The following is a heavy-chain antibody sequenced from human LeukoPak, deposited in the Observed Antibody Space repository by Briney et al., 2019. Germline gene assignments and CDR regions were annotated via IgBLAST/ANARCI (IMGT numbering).Heavy chain of an antibody. J-gene: IGHJ5*02. Sequence: PGGSLRLSCAASGFTFSSYSMNWVRQAPGKGLEWVSSISSSSSYIYYADSVKGRFTISRDNAKNSLYLQMNSLRAEDTAVYYCANIPTYDSSWRFDPWGQGTLVTVSS. D-gene: IGHD6-13*01. CDR2: ISSSSSYI. CDR1: GFTFSSYS. V-gene: IGHV3-21*01. CDR3: ANIPTYDSSWRFDP.